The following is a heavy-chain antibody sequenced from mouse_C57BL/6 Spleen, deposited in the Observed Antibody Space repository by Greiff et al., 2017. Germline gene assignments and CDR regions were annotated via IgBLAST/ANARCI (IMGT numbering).Heavy chain of an antibody. CDR2: IDPETGGT. D-gene: IGHD2-5*01. J-gene: IGHJ4*01. Sequence: LVESGAELVRPGASVTLSCKASGYTFTDYEMHWVKQTPVHGLEWIGAIDPETGGTAYNQKFKGKAILTADKSSSTAYMELRSLTSEDSAVYYCTRDYSNHVYAMDYWGQGTSVTVSS. CDR1: GYTFTDYE. V-gene: IGHV1-15*01. CDR3: TRDYSNHVYAMDY.